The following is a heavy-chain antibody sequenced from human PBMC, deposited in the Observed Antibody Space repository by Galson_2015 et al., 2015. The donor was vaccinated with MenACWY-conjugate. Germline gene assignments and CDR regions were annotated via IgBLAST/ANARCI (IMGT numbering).Heavy chain of an antibody. CDR3: ARWVAVKMIEY. CDR2: IYYSGST. D-gene: IGHD6-19*01. CDR1: GASISTDY. V-gene: IGHV4-59*01. Sequence: ETLSLTCSVSGASISTDYWSWIRQPPGKGLEWIGYIYYSGSTKYNPSLKTRITMSLDTSENQFSLKLSSVTAADTAVYYCARWVAVKMIEYCGQGTLVTVSS. J-gene: IGHJ4*02.